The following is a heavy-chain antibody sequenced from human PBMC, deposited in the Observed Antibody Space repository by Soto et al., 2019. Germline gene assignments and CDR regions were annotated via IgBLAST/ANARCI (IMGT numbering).Heavy chain of an antibody. V-gene: IGHV3-13*01. CDR1: GFTFSSYD. Sequence: EVQLVESGGGLVQPGGSLRLSCAASGFTFSSYDMHWVRQSTGKGLEWVSAIGTAGDTYYPGSVKGRFTISRENAKNSLYLKMNSQRAEDTAVYYCARSGLYAFWNGYPPHLDVWGQGTTVTVSS. CDR3: ARSGLYAFWNGYPPHLDV. J-gene: IGHJ6*02. CDR2: IGTAGDT. D-gene: IGHD3-3*01.